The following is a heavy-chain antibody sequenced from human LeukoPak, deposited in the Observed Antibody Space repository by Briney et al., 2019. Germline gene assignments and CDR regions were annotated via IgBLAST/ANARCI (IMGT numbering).Heavy chain of an antibody. CDR2: INPNSGGT. V-gene: IGHV1-2*02. Sequence: GASVKVSCKASGYTFTGYYMHWVRQAPGQGLEWMGWINPNSGGTNYAQKFQGRVTMTRDTSISTAYMELSRLRSDDTAVYYCARVETLLRDYGIDYWGQGTLVTVSS. CDR1: GYTFTGYY. D-gene: IGHD4-17*01. CDR3: ARVETLLRDYGIDY. J-gene: IGHJ4*02.